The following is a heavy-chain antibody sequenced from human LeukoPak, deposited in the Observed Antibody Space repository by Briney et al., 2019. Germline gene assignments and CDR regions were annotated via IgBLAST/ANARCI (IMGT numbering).Heavy chain of an antibody. V-gene: IGHV3-23*01. CDR2: ISGSGGTT. Sequence: GGSLRLSCTASGFTLSTYTMNWVRQAPGKGLEWVSGISGSGGTTYYADSVKGRFTISRDNSKNSLSLQVSSLRAEDTAVYYCAKTNGYYSDWGQGTLVTVSS. CDR1: GFTLSTYT. D-gene: IGHD3-22*01. J-gene: IGHJ4*02. CDR3: AKTNGYYSD.